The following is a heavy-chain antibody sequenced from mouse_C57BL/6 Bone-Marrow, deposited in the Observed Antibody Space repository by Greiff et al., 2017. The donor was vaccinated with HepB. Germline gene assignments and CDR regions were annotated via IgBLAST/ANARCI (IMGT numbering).Heavy chain of an antibody. D-gene: IGHD2-2*01. Sequence: EVKLMESGGDLVKPGGSLKLSCAASGFTFSSYGMSWVRQTPDKRLEWVATISSGGSYTYYPDSVKGRFPISRDNAKNTLYLQLSSLKSEDTAMYYCARHGWGYWGQGTTLTVSS. CDR2: ISSGGSYT. J-gene: IGHJ2*01. CDR1: GFTFSSYG. V-gene: IGHV5-6*01. CDR3: ARHGWGY.